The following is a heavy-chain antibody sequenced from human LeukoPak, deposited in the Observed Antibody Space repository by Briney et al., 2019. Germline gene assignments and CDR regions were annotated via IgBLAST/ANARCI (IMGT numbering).Heavy chain of an antibody. CDR1: GGSISSSSYS. J-gene: IGHJ5*02. CDR2: IYYSGRT. CDR3: ARKGTYYDFWGSDWFVP. D-gene: IGHD3-3*01. V-gene: IGHV4-30-4*07. Sequence: PSQTLSLTCAVSGGSISSSSYSWSWIRQPPGKGLEWIGYIYYSGRTYYNPSLKSRLTISVDTSKNQFSLKLSSVNAAVTAVDYCARKGTYYDFWGSDWFVPWGQGTLVTVSS.